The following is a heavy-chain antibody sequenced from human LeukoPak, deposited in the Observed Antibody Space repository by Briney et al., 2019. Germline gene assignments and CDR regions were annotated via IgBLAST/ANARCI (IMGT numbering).Heavy chain of an antibody. V-gene: IGHV1-18*01. CDR2: ISAYNGNT. D-gene: IGHD3-10*01. CDR3: ARNPYHYGSGTSAPFDY. J-gene: IGHJ4*02. CDR1: GYTFTSYG. Sequence: EASVKVSCKASGYTFTSYGISWVRQAPGQGLEWMGWISAYNGNTNYAQKLQGRVTMSTDTSTSTAYMELRSLRSDDTAVYYCARNPYHYGSGTSAPFDYWGQGTLVTVSS.